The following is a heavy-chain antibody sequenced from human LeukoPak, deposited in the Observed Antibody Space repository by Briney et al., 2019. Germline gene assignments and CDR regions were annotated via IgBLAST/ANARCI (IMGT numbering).Heavy chain of an antibody. D-gene: IGHD3-10*01. CDR3: ARRGYYGSGSYYYYYYYYMDV. CDR2: INHSGST. Sequence: PSETLSLTCAVYGGSFSGYYWRWIRQPPGKGLEWVGEINHSGSTNYNPSLKSRVTISVDTSKNQFSLKLSSVTAADTAVYYCARRGYYGSGSYYYYYYYYMDVWGKGTTVSLSS. V-gene: IGHV4-34*01. J-gene: IGHJ6*03. CDR1: GGSFSGYY.